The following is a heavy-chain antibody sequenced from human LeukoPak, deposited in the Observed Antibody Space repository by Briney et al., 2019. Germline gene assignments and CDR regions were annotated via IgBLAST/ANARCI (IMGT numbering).Heavy chain of an antibody. J-gene: IGHJ4*02. CDR3: ARDPAMATTSDY. CDR2: INPNSGGT. V-gene: IGHV1-2*02. Sequence: ASVKVSCKASGYTFTGYYMHWVRQAPGQGLEWMGWINPNSGGTNYAQKFQGRVTMTRDTSISTAYMELSRLRSDDTAVYYCARDPAMATTSDYWGQGTLVTVSS. CDR1: GYTFTGYY. D-gene: IGHD5-18*01.